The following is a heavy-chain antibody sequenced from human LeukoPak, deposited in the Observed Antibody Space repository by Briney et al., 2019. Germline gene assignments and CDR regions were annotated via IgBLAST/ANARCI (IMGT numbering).Heavy chain of an antibody. CDR2: IYPLGNT. D-gene: IGHD1-26*01. Sequence: PSETLSLTCTVSGLSISSFYWSWIRHPAGKGLEWIGRIYPLGNTNYNPSLKSRVTLSVDTSQNQFSLRLNSVTAADTAVYYCARETSGSYYNSWGQGTLVIVSS. CDR1: GLSISSFY. V-gene: IGHV4-4*07. CDR3: ARETSGSYYNS. J-gene: IGHJ4*02.